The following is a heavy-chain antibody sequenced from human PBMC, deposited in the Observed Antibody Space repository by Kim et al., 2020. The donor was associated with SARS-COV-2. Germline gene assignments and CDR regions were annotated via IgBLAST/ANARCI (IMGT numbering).Heavy chain of an antibody. J-gene: IGHJ4*02. Sequence: SETLSLTCTVSGYSISSGYYWGWIRQPPGKGLEWIGSIYHSGSTYYNPSPKSRVTISVDTSKNQFSLKLSSVTAADTAVYYCARDLQGGDWAFDYWGQGT. CDR3: ARDLQGGDWAFDY. CDR2: IYHSGST. D-gene: IGHD2-21*02. CDR1: GYSISSGYY. V-gene: IGHV4-38-2*02.